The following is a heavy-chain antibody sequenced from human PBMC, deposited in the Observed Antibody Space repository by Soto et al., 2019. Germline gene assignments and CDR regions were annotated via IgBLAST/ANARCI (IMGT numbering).Heavy chain of an antibody. J-gene: IGHJ4*02. CDR2: IYYSGST. V-gene: IGHV4-31*03. CDR1: GGSISSGGYY. D-gene: IGHD3-22*01. CDR3: ARGPDSSGYYVFDY. Sequence: QVQLQESGPGLVKPSQTLSLTCTVSGGSISSGGYYWSWIRQHPGKGLEWIGYIYYSGSTYYNPSLKSRVNISVDTAKNQFSLKLSSVTAADTAVYYCARGPDSSGYYVFDYWGQGTLVTVSS.